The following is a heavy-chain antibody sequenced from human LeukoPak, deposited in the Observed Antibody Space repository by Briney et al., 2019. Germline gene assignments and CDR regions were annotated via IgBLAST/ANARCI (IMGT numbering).Heavy chain of an antibody. CDR2: VNPNSGDT. Sequence: ASVTVSCKASGYTFSGYQIHWVRQAPGQGLEWMGWVNPNSGDTNYAQKFQGGVTMTSDTSISTAYMELSRLSSDDTAVYSCARGAVSGTYRYLYWGQGTLVTVSS. J-gene: IGHJ4*02. D-gene: IGHD3-16*02. CDR3: ARGAVSGTYRYLY. CDR1: GYTFSGYQ. V-gene: IGHV1-2*02.